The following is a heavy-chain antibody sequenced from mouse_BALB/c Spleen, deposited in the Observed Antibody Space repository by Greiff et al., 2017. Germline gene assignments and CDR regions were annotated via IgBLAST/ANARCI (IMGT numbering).Heavy chain of an antibody. Sequence: QVHVKQSGAGLVKPGASVKLSCKASGYTFTSYYMYWVKQRPGQGLEWIGEISPSNGGTNFNEKFKSQATLTVDKSTSTAYMQLSSLTSEDSAVYYCTRSEGYDDWYFDVWGAGTTVTVSS. J-gene: IGHJ1*01. CDR2: ISPSNGGT. V-gene: IGHV1S81*02. D-gene: IGHD2-2*01. CDR3: TRSEGYDDWYFDV. CDR1: GYTFTSYY.